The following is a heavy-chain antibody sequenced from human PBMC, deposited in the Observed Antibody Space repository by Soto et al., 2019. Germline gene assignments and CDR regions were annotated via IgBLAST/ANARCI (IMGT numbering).Heavy chain of an antibody. D-gene: IGHD2-8*01. CDR1: GFSFSSYW. V-gene: IGHV3-74*01. CDR3: ARDLGYCTNGVCSS. Sequence: EVHLVESGGGLVQPGGSLRLSCAASGFSFSSYWMNWVRQVPGKGLVWVSRINSDGSITVYADSVKGRFTISRDNAKNTLYLQMNSLRAEDTAVYYCARDLGYCTNGVCSSWGQGTLVTVSS. J-gene: IGHJ4*02. CDR2: INSDGSIT.